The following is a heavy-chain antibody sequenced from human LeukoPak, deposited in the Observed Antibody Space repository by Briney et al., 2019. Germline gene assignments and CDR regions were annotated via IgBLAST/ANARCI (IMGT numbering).Heavy chain of an antibody. CDR2: IYTDGTT. Sequence: GGSLQLSCAASGFTFSSYSMNWVRQAPGKGLEWVSVIYTDGTTHYADSVKGRFTISRDSSKNTLYLQMSSLRAEDTAVYYCARSASYDSTSYYIYYFLDVWGKGTTVTISS. CDR1: GFTFSSYS. D-gene: IGHD3-22*01. CDR3: ARSASYDSTSYYIYYFLDV. J-gene: IGHJ6*03. V-gene: IGHV3-66*01.